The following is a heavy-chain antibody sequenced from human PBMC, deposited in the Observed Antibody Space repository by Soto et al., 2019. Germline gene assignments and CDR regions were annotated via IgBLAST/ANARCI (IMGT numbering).Heavy chain of an antibody. V-gene: IGHV4-31*03. D-gene: IGHD3-9*01. CDR3: ARVPHPDYDILTGLEDV. CDR1: GGSISSGGYY. CDR2: IYYSGST. Sequence: PSETLSLTCTVSGGSISSGGYYWSWIRQHPGKGLEWIGYIYYSGSTYYNPSLKSRVTIPVGTSKNQFSLKLSSVTAADTAVYYCARVPHPDYDILTGLEDVWGKGTTVTVSS. J-gene: IGHJ6*04.